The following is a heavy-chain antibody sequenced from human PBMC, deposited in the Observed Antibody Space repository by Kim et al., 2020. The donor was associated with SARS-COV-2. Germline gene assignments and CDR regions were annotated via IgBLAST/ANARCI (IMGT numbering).Heavy chain of an antibody. D-gene: IGHD5-12*01. CDR1: GYTFTSYA. J-gene: IGHJ4*02. V-gene: IGHV7-4-1*02. CDR2: INTNTGNP. Sequence: ASVKVSCKASGYTFTSYAMNWVRQAPGQGLEWMGWINTNTGNPTYAQGFKGRFVFSLHTSVSTAYLQSSSLKAEDTAVYYCARSSFPRYSGYKEIDYWVQRSLVTVPS. CDR3: ARSSFPRYSGYKEIDY.